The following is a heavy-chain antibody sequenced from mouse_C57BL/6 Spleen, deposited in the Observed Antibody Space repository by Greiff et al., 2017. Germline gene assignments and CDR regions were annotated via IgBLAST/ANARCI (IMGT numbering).Heavy chain of an antibody. CDR1: GYTFTSYG. D-gene: IGHD2-3*01. CDR3: ARSGYDGYPLYAMDY. Sequence: QVQLQQSGAELARPGASVKLSCKASGYTFTSYGISWVKQSTGQGLEWIGEIYPRSGNTYYNEKFKGKATLTADKSSSTAYMELRSLTSEDSAVYFCARSGYDGYPLYAMDYWGQGTSVTVAS. CDR2: IYPRSGNT. V-gene: IGHV1-81*01. J-gene: IGHJ4*01.